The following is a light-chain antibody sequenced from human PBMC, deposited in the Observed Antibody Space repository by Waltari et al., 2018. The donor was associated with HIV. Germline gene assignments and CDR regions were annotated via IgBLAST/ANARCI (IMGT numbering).Light chain of an antibody. CDR3: SYTGTNSLH. V-gene: IGLV2-14*01. Sequence: QSALTQPASVSGSPGQSITISCTGASSDVGCYDCISWYQQHPGKAPRLIIYEVTKRPSGVSNRFCGSKSANTASLTISGLQADDEADYYCSYTGTNSLHFGGGTKVTVL. J-gene: IGLJ2*01. CDR2: EVT. CDR1: SSDVGCYDC.